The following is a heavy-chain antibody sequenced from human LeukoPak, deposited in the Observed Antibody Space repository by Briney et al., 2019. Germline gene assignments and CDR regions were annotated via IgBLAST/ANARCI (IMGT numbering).Heavy chain of an antibody. J-gene: IGHJ6*03. V-gene: IGHV3-43D*03. CDR1: GFTFDDYA. CDR2: ISWDGGST. Sequence: GGSLRLSCAASGFTFDDYAMHWVRQAPGKGLEWVSLISWDGGSTYYADSVKGRFTISRDNSKNSLYLQMNSLRAEDTALYYCAKGEYVDYYMDVWGKGTTVTVSS. D-gene: IGHD2/OR15-2a*01. CDR3: AKGEYVDYYMDV.